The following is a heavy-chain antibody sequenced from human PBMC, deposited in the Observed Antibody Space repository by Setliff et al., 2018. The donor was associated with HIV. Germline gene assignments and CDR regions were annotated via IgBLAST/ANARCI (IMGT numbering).Heavy chain of an antibody. J-gene: IGHJ4*02. D-gene: IGHD6-25*01. CDR2: IHYTGRT. V-gene: IGHV4-59*08. Sequence: PSETLSLTCTVSGGSISGYYWSWIRQPPGKGLEWIASIHYTGRTHYNPSLKSRVPISVDTSKNQFSLKLSSVTAADTAVYYCARGYGAAGGGYWGQGTLVTVSS. CDR3: ARGYGAAGGGY. CDR1: GGSISGYY.